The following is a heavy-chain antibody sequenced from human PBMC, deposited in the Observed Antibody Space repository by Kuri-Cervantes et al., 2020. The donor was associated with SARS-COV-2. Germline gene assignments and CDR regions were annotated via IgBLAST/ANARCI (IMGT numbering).Heavy chain of an antibody. J-gene: IGHJ4*02. V-gene: IGHV4-34*01. Sequence: SQTLSLTCAGYSGSFSDYYWSWIRQTPEMGLEWIGEINHSGSTNYNPSLRSRVTMSVDTSKNQFSLKLTSVTAADTAVYYCARHETFGSSWSYFDSWGQGTLVTVSS. D-gene: IGHD6-13*01. CDR3: ARHETFGSSWSYFDS. CDR2: INHSGST. CDR1: SGSFSDYY.